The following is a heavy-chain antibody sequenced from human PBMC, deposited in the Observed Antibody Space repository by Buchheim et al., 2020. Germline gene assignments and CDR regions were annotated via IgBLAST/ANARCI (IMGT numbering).Heavy chain of an antibody. V-gene: IGHV3-23*01. CDR3: ARGTSVTTFNWFDG. CDR1: GFTFSSYA. Sequence: EVQLLESGGGLVQPGGSLRVSCAASGFTFSSYAMNWVRQAPGKGLEWLSDLSGSSETTHYADSAKGRFTISRDNYKNTLYLQMNSLRAEDTAVYYCARGTSVTTFNWFDGWGLGTL. J-gene: IGHJ5*02. CDR2: LSGSSETT. D-gene: IGHD4-17*01.